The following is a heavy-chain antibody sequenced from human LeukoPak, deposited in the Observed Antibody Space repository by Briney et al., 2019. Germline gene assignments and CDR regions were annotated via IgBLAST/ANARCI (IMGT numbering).Heavy chain of an antibody. D-gene: IGHD2-15*01. Sequence: PSETLSLTCTVSGGSISSYYWTWIRQPPGKGLEWIGYIYYSGSTNYNPSLKSRVTISVDTSKNQFSLKLSSVTAADTAVYYCARTFKNCSGGSCYHTDAFDIWGQGTMVTVSS. CDR3: ARTFKNCSGGSCYHTDAFDI. CDR1: GGSISSYY. J-gene: IGHJ3*02. CDR2: IYYSGST. V-gene: IGHV4-59*12.